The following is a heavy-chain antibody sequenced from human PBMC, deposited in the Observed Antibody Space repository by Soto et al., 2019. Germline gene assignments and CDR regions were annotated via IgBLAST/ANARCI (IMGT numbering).Heavy chain of an antibody. CDR1: GYTLTELS. CDR3: ATDLGGSDYVAFDI. Sequence: ASVKVSCKVSGYTLTELSMHWVRQAPGKGLEWMGGFDPEDGETIYAQKFQGRVTMTEDTSTDTAYMELSSLRSEDTAVYYCATDLGGSDYVAFDIWGPGTMVTVSS. CDR2: FDPEDGET. V-gene: IGHV1-24*01. D-gene: IGHD5-12*01. J-gene: IGHJ3*02.